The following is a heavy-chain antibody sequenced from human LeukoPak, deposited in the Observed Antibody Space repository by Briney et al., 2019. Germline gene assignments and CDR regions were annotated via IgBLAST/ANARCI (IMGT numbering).Heavy chain of an antibody. CDR3: ARDKGGGGAFDI. CDR1: TFTVYTYY. J-gene: IGHJ3*02. V-gene: IGHV3-53*01. D-gene: IGHD3-16*01. Sequence: GGSLRLSCAASTFTVYTYYMSWVRQAPGKGLEWVSVIYSDGSTYYADSVKGRFTISRDNSKNTLYLQMNSLRAEDTAMYYCARDKGGGGAFDIWGQGTVVTVSS. CDR2: IYSDGST.